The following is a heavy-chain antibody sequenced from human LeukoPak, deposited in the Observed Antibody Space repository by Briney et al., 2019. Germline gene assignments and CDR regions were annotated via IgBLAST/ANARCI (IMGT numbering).Heavy chain of an antibody. CDR3: ASAGEWFGASYAFDI. V-gene: IGHV4-39*01. D-gene: IGHD3-10*01. J-gene: IGHJ3*02. CDR2: IYYSGST. CDR1: GGSISSSSYS. Sequence: SETLSLTCTVSGGSISSSSYSWGWIRQPPAKGLEWIGSIYYSGSTYYNPSLKSRVTISVDTSKNQFSLKLSSVTAADTAVYYCASAGEWFGASYAFDIWGQGTMVAVSS.